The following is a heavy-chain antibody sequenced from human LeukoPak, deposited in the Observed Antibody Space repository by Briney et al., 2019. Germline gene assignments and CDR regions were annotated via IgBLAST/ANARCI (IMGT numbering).Heavy chain of an antibody. Sequence: SETLSLTCAVFGGSFDGYYWSWIRQPPGKGLEWIGEITYDGSTNYNPSLKSRVTISVDTSKNQFSLKLSSVTAADTAVYYCARDSGTTGEVKFDPWGQGTLVTVSS. CDR2: ITYDGST. V-gene: IGHV4-34*01. D-gene: IGHD3-10*01. CDR1: GGSFDGYY. CDR3: ARDSGTTGEVKFDP. J-gene: IGHJ5*02.